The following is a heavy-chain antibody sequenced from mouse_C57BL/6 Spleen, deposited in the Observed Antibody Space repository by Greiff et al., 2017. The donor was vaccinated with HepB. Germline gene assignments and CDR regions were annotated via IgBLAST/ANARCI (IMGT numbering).Heavy chain of an antibody. CDR1: GYTFTDYY. J-gene: IGHJ2*01. D-gene: IGHD2-4*01. CDR3: ARWHYDYSDY. Sequence: EVQLQQSGPELVKPGASVKISCKASGYTFTDYYMNWVKQSHGKSLEWIGDINPNNGGTSYNQKFKGKATLTVDKSSSTAYMELRSLTSEDSAVYYCARWHYDYSDYWGQGTTLTVSS. CDR2: INPNNGGT. V-gene: IGHV1-26*01.